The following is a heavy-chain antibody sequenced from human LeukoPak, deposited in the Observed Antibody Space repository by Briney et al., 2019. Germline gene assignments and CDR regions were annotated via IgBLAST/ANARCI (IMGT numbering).Heavy chain of an antibody. CDR2: IFYSGST. J-gene: IGHJ6*02. CDR3: ARGLRPRDYYYYGLDV. V-gene: IGHV4-59*01. CDR1: GGSIRTYF. Sequence: SETLSLTCTVSGGSIRTYFWSWIRQPPGRGLEWIGCIFYSGSTDYNPSLKSRLTMSVDTSKNQFSLKLSSVTAADTAMYYCARGLRPRDYYYYGLDVWGPGTTVTVSS. D-gene: IGHD5/OR15-5a*01.